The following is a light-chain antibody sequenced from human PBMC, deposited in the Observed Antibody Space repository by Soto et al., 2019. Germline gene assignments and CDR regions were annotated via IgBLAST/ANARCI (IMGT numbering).Light chain of an antibody. Sequence: DIQMTQSPSSLSASVGDRVTITCLASQDISSYLAWYQQKPGKVPKLLIYGASTLQSGVPSRFSGSGSGTDFTLTISRLQPEDVATYYCQNYKSVPFTFGGGTKVEVK. V-gene: IGKV1-27*01. CDR3: QNYKSVPFT. CDR1: QDISSY. CDR2: GAS. J-gene: IGKJ4*01.